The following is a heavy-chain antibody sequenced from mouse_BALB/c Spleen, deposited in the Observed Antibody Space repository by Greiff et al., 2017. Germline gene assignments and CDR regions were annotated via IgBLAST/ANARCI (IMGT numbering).Heavy chain of an antibody. CDR1: GFNIKDTY. V-gene: IGHV14-3*02. CDR3: AFRWLREAMDY. J-gene: IGHJ4*01. D-gene: IGHD2-2*01. Sequence: VQLKQSGAELVKPGASVKLSCTASGFNIKDTYMHWVKQRPEQGLEWIGRIDPANGNTKYDPKFQGKATITADTSSNTAYLQLSSLTSEDTAVYYCAFRWLREAMDYWGQGTSVTVSS. CDR2: IDPANGNT.